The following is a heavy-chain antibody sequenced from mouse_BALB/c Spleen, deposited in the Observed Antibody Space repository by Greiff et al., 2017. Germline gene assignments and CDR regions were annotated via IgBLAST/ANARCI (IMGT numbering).Heavy chain of an antibody. D-gene: IGHD2-3*01. CDR1: GYSITRGYY. V-gene: IGHV3-6*02. CDR2: ISYGSN. Sequence: ESGPGLVKPSQSLSLTCSVTGYSITRGYYRNWIRQFPGNKPDWMGYISYGSNNYNPSLKNRISITRDTSKDQFFLKLNSVTTEETATYYCARGVDGYPFDYGGQGTTLTVTS. CDR3: ARGVDGYPFDY. J-gene: IGHJ2*01.